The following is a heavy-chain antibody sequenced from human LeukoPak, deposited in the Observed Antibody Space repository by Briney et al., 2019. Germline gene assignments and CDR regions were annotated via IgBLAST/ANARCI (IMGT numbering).Heavy chain of an antibody. Sequence: GGSLRLSCAASGFTFSSYGMHWVRQAPGKGLEWVAFIRYDGTNKYYADSVKGRFTISRDNSKNTLYLQMNSLRAEDTAVYYCAKDGRVPAAGFYFDYWGQRTLVTVSS. CDR3: AKDGRVPAAGFYFDY. D-gene: IGHD2-2*01. CDR2: IRYDGTNK. J-gene: IGHJ4*02. CDR1: GFTFSSYG. V-gene: IGHV3-30*02.